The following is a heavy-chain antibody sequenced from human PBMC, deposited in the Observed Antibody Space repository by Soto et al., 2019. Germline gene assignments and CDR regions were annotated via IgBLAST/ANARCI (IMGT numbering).Heavy chain of an antibody. V-gene: IGHV4-59*08. CDR1: GGSISSYY. CDR2: IYYSGST. J-gene: IGHJ5*02. D-gene: IGHD6-13*01. CDR3: ARFNRAAAAGTNWFAP. Sequence: SETLSLTCTVSGGSISSYYWSWIRQPPGKGLEWIGDIYYSGSTNYNPSLKSRVTISVDTSKNQFSLKLSFVTAADTAVYYCARFNRAAAAGTNWFAPSGQGTLDTGSS.